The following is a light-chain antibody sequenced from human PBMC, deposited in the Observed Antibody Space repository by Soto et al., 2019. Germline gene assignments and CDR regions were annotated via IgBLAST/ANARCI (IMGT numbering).Light chain of an antibody. V-gene: IGKV3-20*01. CDR2: GAS. CDR3: QQFSSYPLT. J-gene: IGKJ4*01. CDR1: QTVTRSY. Sequence: ENVLTQSPGTLSLSPGERATLSCRASQTVTRSYLAWYQQKPGQAPRLLIYGASTRATGIPDRFSGGGSGTDFTLTISRLEPEDFAVYYCQQFSSYPLTFGGGTKVDIK.